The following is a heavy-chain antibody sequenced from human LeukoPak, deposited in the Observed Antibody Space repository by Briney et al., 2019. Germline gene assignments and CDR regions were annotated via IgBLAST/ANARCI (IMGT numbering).Heavy chain of an antibody. V-gene: IGHV3-7*01. CDR2: IKQDGSEK. D-gene: IGHD6-6*01. CDR3: ARVASYAFDI. Sequence: HSGGSLRLSCAASGFTFSSRDWMTWVRQAPGKGLEWVANIKQDGSEKNYVDSVKGRFTISRDNAKNSLYLQMNSLRAEDTAVYYCARVASYAFDIWGQGTMVTVSS. CDR1: GFTFSSRDW. J-gene: IGHJ3*02.